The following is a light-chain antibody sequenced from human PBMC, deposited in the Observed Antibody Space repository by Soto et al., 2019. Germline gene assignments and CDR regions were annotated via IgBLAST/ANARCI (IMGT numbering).Light chain of an antibody. Sequence: ILLTQSPGTLSLPPGERPTLSWRASQSVGSIYLAWYQQKPGQAPRLMIYGASSRATGIPDRFSGSGAGTDFTLTISRLEPEDFALYYCQQYGSSPPITFGQGTRLEIK. CDR1: QSVGSIY. CDR3: QQYGSSPPIT. J-gene: IGKJ5*01. CDR2: GAS. V-gene: IGKV3-20*01.